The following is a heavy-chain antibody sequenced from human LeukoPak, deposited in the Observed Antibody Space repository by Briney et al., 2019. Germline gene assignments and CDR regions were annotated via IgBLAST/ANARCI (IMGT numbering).Heavy chain of an antibody. V-gene: IGHV3-23*01. D-gene: IGHD6-13*01. Sequence: GGSLRLSCAASGFTFSSYAMSWVRQAPGKGLEWVSAISGSGGSTYYADSVKGRFTISRDNSKNTLYLQMNSLRAEDTAVYYCARAYSSSWYTDPYYCYYGMDVWGQGTTVTVSS. J-gene: IGHJ6*02. CDR2: ISGSGGST. CDR3: ARAYSSSWYTDPYYCYYGMDV. CDR1: GFTFSSYA.